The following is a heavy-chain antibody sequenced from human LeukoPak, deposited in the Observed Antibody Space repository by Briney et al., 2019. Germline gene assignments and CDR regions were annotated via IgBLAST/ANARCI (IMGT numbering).Heavy chain of an antibody. CDR1: GFTVSSNY. CDR2: ISIPGSI. D-gene: IGHD6-13*01. Sequence: GGSLRLSCAAPGFTVSSNYMTWVRQAPGKGLEWVSVISIPGSITYADSVKGRFTTSRDNSKNTLYLQMNSLRADDTAVYYCARDEGSSWSDAFDIWGQGTMVTVSS. CDR3: ARDEGSSWSDAFDI. J-gene: IGHJ3*02. V-gene: IGHV3-53*01.